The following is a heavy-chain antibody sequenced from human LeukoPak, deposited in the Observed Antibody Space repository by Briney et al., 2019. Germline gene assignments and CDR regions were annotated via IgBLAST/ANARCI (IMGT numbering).Heavy chain of an antibody. D-gene: IGHD2/OR15-2a*01. V-gene: IGHV3-20*01. J-gene: IGHJ3*02. CDR2: INWNGGST. CDR1: GFTFDDYG. CDR3: ARGGLILRHAFDI. Sequence: GGSLRLSCAASGFTFDDYGMSWVRQAPGKGLEWVSGINWNGGSTGNADSLKGRFTTPRDNAKNSLYLQMNSLRGEDTALYDCARGGLILRHAFDIWGQGTMVTVSS.